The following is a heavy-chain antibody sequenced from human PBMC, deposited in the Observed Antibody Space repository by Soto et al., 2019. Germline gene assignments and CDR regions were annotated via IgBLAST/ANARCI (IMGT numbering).Heavy chain of an antibody. D-gene: IGHD5-12*01. V-gene: IGHV1-69*12. Sequence: QVQLVQSGAEVRQPASSVKVSCKTSGGTFSSYAISWVRQAPGQGLEWMGGIVPIVDTSTYAQKFQGRVTITADESTSTVYMELSIPRSDDTAVYYCVRVVAIPGYPDNWGQGTLVTVSS. CDR1: GGTFSSYA. J-gene: IGHJ4*02. CDR2: IVPIVDTS. CDR3: VRVVAIPGYPDN.